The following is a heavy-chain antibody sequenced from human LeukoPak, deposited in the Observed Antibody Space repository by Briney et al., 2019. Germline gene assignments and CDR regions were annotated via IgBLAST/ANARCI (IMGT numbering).Heavy chain of an antibody. Sequence: SETLSLTCAVYGGSFSGYYWSWIRQPPGKGLEWIGYIYYSGSTNYNPSLKSRVTISVDTSKNQFSLKLSSVTAADTAVYYCARGVSSSWFPFDYWGQGTLVTVSS. CDR2: IYYSGST. J-gene: IGHJ4*02. CDR1: GGSFSGYY. V-gene: IGHV4-59*01. D-gene: IGHD6-13*01. CDR3: ARGVSSSWFPFDY.